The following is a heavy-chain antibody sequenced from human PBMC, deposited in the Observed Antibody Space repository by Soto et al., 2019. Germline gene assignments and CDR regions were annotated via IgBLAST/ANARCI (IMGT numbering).Heavy chain of an antibody. CDR3: ARDQGYCSGGSCYSYYYYGMDV. J-gene: IGHJ6*02. V-gene: IGHV1-69*13. CDR1: GGTFSSYA. Sequence: SLTVSCKTSGGTFSSYAISWVRQAPRQGLEWMGGIITIFGTANYAQKFQGRVTITADESTSTAYMELSSLRSEDTAVYYCARDQGYCSGGSCYSYYYYGMDVWGQGTTVTVSS. D-gene: IGHD2-15*01. CDR2: IITIFGTA.